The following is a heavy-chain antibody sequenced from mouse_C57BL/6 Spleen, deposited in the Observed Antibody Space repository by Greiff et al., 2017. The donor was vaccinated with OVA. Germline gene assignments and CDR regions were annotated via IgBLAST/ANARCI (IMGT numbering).Heavy chain of an antibody. V-gene: IGHV7-3*01. CDR1: GFTFTDYY. CDR2: IRNKANGYTT. Sequence: EVKLVESGGGLVQPGGSLSLSCAASGFTFTDYYMSWVRQPPGKALEWLGFIRNKANGYTTEYSASVKGRFTISRNNSQSILYLQMNALRAEDSATYYCARYNWAYFDVWGTGTTVTVSS. D-gene: IGHD4-1*01. J-gene: IGHJ1*03. CDR3: ARYNWAYFDV.